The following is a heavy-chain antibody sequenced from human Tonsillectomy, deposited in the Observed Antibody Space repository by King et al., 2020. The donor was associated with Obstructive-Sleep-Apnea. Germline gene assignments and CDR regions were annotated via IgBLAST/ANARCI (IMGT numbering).Heavy chain of an antibody. CDR1: GYSISSGYY. J-gene: IGHJ6*02. V-gene: IGHV4-38-2*02. CDR3: ARGMRYANPSYYCYGMDV. CDR2: IYHSGST. Sequence: QLQLQESGPGLVKPSETLSLTCTVSGYSISSGYYWGWIRQPPGKGLEWIGSIYHSGSTYYNPSLKSRVTISVDTSKNQFSLKLSSVTAADTAGYYCARGMRYANPSYYCYGMDVWGQGTTVTVSS. D-gene: IGHD2-2*01.